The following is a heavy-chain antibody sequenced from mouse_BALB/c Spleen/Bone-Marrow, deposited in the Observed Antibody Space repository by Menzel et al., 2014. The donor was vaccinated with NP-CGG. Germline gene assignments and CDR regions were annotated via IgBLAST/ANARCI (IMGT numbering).Heavy chain of an antibody. Sequence: EVNLVESGGGLMKPGGSLKLSCAASGFTFSDYYMYWVRPTPEKRLEWVATISNGGSYTYYPDSVKGRFTISRDNAKNNLYLQMSSLKSEDTAMYYCARDSLYYYGSSYGYFDVWGAGTTVTVSS. V-gene: IGHV5-4*02. J-gene: IGHJ1*01. CDR1: GFTFSDYY. CDR2: ISNGGSYT. CDR3: ARDSLYYYGSSYGYFDV. D-gene: IGHD1-1*01.